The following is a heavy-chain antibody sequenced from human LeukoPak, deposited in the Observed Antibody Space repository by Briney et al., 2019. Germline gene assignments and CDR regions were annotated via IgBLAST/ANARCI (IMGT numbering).Heavy chain of an antibody. Sequence: SETLSLTCTVSGGSISSYYWSWIRQPPGKGLEWIGYIYYSGSTNYNPSLKSRVTISVDTSKNQFSLKLSSVTAADTAVYYCASGQVCSGGSCRNYYYYGMDVWGQGTTVTVSS. D-gene: IGHD2-15*01. CDR3: ASGQVCSGGSCRNYYYYGMDV. V-gene: IGHV4-59*01. J-gene: IGHJ6*02. CDR1: GGSISSYY. CDR2: IYYSGST.